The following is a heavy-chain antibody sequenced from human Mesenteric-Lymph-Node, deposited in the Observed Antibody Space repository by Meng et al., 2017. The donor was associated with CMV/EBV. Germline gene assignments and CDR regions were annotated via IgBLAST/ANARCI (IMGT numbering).Heavy chain of an antibody. V-gene: IGHV4-39*01. CDR2: VHHSGTT. CDR3: ARRGNYDSDYCEY. CDR1: GDSISNSTYY. D-gene: IGHD3-22*01. Sequence: QLQLQESGPGLVKPSETLSLSCIVSGDSISNSTYYWTWIREPPGKCLEWIGSVHHSGTTYYNPSLKGRLTISVDTSANLFSLRLTTVTAADTATYYCARRGNYDSDYCEYWGQGTLVAVSS. J-gene: IGHJ4*02.